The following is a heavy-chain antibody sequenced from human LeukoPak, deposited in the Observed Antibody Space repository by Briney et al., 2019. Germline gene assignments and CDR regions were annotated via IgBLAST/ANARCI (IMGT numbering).Heavy chain of an antibody. J-gene: IGHJ6*02. V-gene: IGHV3-23*01. Sequence: GSLRLSCAASGSTFSSNYMSWLRQAPGKGLEWVPTISGTTTSTYYADSVKGRFTISRDNSKDTLYLQMNSLRAEDTAVYYCAKPRYCDGSSCTFFFGMDVWGPGTTVTVSS. CDR1: GSTFSSNY. CDR2: ISGTTTST. D-gene: IGHD2-2*01. CDR3: AKPRYCDGSSCTFFFGMDV.